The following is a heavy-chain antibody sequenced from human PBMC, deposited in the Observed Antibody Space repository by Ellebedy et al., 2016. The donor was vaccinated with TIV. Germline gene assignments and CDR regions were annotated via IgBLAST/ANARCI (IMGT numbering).Heavy chain of an antibody. V-gene: IGHV4-31*03. CDR3: ARGVLLWFGEPTFSNFDY. D-gene: IGHD3-10*01. CDR2: IYYSGST. CDR1: GGSISSGGYY. Sequence: SETLSLTXTVSGGSISSGGYYWSWIRQHPGKGLEWIGYIYYSGSTYYNPSLKSRVTISVDTSKNQFSLKLSSVTAADTAVYYCARGVLLWFGEPTFSNFDYWGQGTLVTVSS. J-gene: IGHJ4*02.